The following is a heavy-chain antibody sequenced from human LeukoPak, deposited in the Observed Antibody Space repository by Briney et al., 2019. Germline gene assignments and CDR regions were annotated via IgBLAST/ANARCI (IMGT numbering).Heavy chain of an antibody. CDR3: ARRGYSSGWYYFDY. Sequence: SETLSLTCTVSGGSISSSSYYWGWIRQPPGKGLEWIGSIYYSGSTYYNPSLKSRVTISVDTSKNQFSLKLSSVTAADTAVYYCARRGYSSGWYYFDYWGQGTLVTVSS. J-gene: IGHJ4*02. D-gene: IGHD6-19*01. CDR1: GGSISSSSYY. V-gene: IGHV4-39*07. CDR2: IYYSGST.